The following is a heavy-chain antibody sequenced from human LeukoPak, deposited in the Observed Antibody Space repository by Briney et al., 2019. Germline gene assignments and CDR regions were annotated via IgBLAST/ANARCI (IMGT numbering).Heavy chain of an antibody. CDR2: IYYSGST. J-gene: IGHJ3*02. CDR1: GGSISSGGYY. D-gene: IGHD1-26*01. Sequence: PSETLSLTCTVSGGSISSGGYYWSWIRQHPGKGLEWIGYIYYSGSTYYNPSLKSRVTISVDTSKNQFSLKLSSVTAADTAVYYCARGWELLSSEAFDIWGQGTMVTVSS. CDR3: ARGWELLSSEAFDI. V-gene: IGHV4-31*03.